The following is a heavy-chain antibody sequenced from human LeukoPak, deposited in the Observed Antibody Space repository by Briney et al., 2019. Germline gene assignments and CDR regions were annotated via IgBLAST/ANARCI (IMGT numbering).Heavy chain of an antibody. J-gene: IGHJ4*02. V-gene: IGHV1-3*03. CDR2: INAGNGNT. CDR3: ARGLTVTTLFDY. CDR1: GYTFTSYA. Sequence: ASVTVSCKASGYTFTSYAMHWVRQAPGQRLEWMGWINAGNGNTKYSQVFQGRVTITRDTSASTAYMELSSLRSEDMAVYYCARGLTVTTLFDYWGQGTLVTVSS. D-gene: IGHD4-17*01.